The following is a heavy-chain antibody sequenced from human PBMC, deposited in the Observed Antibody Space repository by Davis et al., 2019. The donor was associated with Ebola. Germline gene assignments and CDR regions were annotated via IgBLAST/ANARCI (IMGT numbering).Heavy chain of an antibody. Sequence: GESLKISCKGSGYSFTNSWIAWVRQMPGKGLEWMGIIYPGDSDTRYSPSFKGQVTISVDKSISTAYLQWSSLKASDTAMYYCARHYALGLYNWFDPWGQGTLVTVSS. CDR3: ARHYALGLYNWFDP. D-gene: IGHD3-16*01. CDR1: GYSFTNSW. CDR2: IYPGDSDT. V-gene: IGHV5-51*01. J-gene: IGHJ5*02.